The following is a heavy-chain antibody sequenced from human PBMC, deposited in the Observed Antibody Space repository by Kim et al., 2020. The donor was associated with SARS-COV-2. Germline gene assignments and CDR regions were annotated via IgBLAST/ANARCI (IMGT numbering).Heavy chain of an antibody. J-gene: IGHJ6*02. V-gene: IGHV4-59*08. CDR2: IYYSGST. CDR1: GGSISSYY. D-gene: IGHD5-18*01. CDR3: ATTGTGYSYGYAMDV. Sequence: SETLSLTCTVSGGSISSYYWSWIRQPPGKGLEWIGYIYYSGSTNYNPSLKCRVTISVDTSKNQFSLKLSSVTAADTAVYYCATTGTGYSYGYAMDVWGQGTTVTVSS.